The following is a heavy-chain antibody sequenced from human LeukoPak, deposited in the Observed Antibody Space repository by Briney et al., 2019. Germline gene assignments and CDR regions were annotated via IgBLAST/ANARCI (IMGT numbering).Heavy chain of an antibody. CDR1: GFTFSTYS. V-gene: IGHV3-21*06. CDR2: ISSSSSYI. Sequence: GGSLRLSCAASGFTFSTYSMNWVRQAPGKGLEWVSSISSSSSYIYYADSVKGRFTISRDNAKSSLFLQMNSLRDEDTAVYYCVGPFWFFDVWGRGTLVTVSS. J-gene: IGHJ2*01. CDR3: VGPFWFFDV.